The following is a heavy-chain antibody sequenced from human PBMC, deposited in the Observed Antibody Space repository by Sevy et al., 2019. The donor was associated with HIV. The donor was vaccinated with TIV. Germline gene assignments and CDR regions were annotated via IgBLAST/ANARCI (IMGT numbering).Heavy chain of an antibody. CDR2: INTNTGNP. Sequence: ASVKVSCKASGYTFTSYAMNWVRQAPGQGLEWMGWINTNTGNPTYSQGFPGRFVFSLDTSVSTASLAISSLTAEDTAVYYCASGEIAFFGVVPNYYYYGMDVWGQGTTVTVSS. V-gene: IGHV7-4-1*02. D-gene: IGHD3-3*01. J-gene: IGHJ6*02. CDR1: GYTFTSYA. CDR3: ASGEIAFFGVVPNYYYYGMDV.